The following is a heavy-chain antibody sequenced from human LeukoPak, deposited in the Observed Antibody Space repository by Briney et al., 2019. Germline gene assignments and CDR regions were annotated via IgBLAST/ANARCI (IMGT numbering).Heavy chain of an antibody. CDR3: ARSYDSSGNDAFDI. V-gene: IGHV1-18*01. CDR1: GYTFTTYG. Sequence: ASVKVSCKASGYTFTTYGITWVRQAPGQGLEWMGWINTYSGNTHYAQKVQGGVTMTTDTSTATAYMELRSLRSDDTAVYYCARSYDSSGNDAFDIWGQGTMVTVSS. CDR2: INTYSGNT. J-gene: IGHJ3*02. D-gene: IGHD3-22*01.